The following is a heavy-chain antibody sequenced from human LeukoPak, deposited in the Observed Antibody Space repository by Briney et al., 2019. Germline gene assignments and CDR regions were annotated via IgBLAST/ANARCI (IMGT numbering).Heavy chain of an antibody. V-gene: IGHV4-39*07. D-gene: IGHD3-10*01. CDR1: GGSISSSTYY. Sequence: PSETLSLTCTVSGGSISSSTYYWGWIRQPPGKGLEWIGNIYYSGNTYYNPSLKSRVAISVDTSKNQFSLKLSSVTAADTAVYYCARLGYYGSGRVEYMDVWGKGTTVTVSS. CDR2: IYYSGNT. CDR3: ARLGYYGSGRVEYMDV. J-gene: IGHJ6*03.